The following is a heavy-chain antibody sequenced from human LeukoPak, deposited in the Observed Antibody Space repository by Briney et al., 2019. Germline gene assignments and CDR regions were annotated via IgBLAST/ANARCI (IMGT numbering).Heavy chain of an antibody. CDR2: ISSSSSTI. CDR3: ARGGGATDY. V-gene: IGHV3-48*04. CDR1: GFTFSSYS. Sequence: GGSLRLSCAASGFTFSSYSMNWVRQAPGKGLEWVSYISSSSSTIYYADSVKGRFTISRDNAKNSLYLHMNSLRAEDTAVYYCARGGGATDYWGQGTLVTVSS. J-gene: IGHJ4*02. D-gene: IGHD1-26*01.